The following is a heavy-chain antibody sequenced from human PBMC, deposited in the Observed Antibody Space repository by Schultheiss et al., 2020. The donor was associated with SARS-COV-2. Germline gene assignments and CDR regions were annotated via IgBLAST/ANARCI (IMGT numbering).Heavy chain of an antibody. CDR1: GYTFTSYG. D-gene: IGHD3-10*01. J-gene: IGHJ6*02. CDR2: ISAYNGNT. V-gene: IGHV1-18*01. CDR3: ARDGRGGDRGPYGMDV. Sequence: ASVKVSCKASGYTFTSYGISWVRQAPGQGLEWMGWISAYNGNTNYAQKLQGRVTMTTDTSTSTAYMELRSLRSDDTAVYYCARDGRGGDRGPYGMDVWGQGTTVTVSS.